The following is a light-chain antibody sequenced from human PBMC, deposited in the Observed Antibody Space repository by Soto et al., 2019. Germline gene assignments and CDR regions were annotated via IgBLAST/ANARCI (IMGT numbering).Light chain of an antibody. CDR2: DAS. CDR1: QSVSSW. Sequence: DIQMTQSPSTLSASVGDRVTISCRASQSVSSWLAWYQQKPGKAPKLLIHDASTLESGVPSRFSGSGSGTEFTLTISSLQPDDFATHYCQQYNSYYTVGQGTKVDSK. V-gene: IGKV1-5*01. J-gene: IGKJ2*01. CDR3: QQYNSYYT.